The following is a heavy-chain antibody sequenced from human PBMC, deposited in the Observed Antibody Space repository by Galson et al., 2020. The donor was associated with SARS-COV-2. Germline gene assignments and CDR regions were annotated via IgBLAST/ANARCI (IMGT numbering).Heavy chain of an antibody. D-gene: IGHD6-13*01. CDR2: TYYRSQWST. CDR1: GDSVSSNSAA. CDR3: AGRVAGAGSLHI. J-gene: IGHJ3*02. V-gene: IGHV6-1*01. Sequence: SETLSLTCAISGDSVSSNSAAWNWIRQSPSRGLEWLGRTYYRSQWSTDYAVSVKSRITINPDTSKNQFSLQLNSVIPEDTAIYYCAGRVAGAGSLHIWGQGTMVIVSS.